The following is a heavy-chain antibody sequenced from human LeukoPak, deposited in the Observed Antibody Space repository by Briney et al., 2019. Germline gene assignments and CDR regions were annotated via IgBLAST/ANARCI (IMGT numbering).Heavy chain of an antibody. CDR2: IDPSDSYT. CDR3: ARQSSSSWYALDY. Sequence: GEPLRLSCKGSGYTFTSYCISWVRQMPGKGLEWMGRIDPSDSYTNYSPSFQGHVTISADNSISTAYLQWSSLKASDTAMYYCARQSSSSWYALDYWGQGTLVTVSS. D-gene: IGHD6-13*01. J-gene: IGHJ4*02. CDR1: GYTFTSYC. V-gene: IGHV5-10-1*01.